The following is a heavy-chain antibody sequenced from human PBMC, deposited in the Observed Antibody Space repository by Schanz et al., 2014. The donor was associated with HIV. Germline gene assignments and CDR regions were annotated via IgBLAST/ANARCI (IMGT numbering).Heavy chain of an antibody. CDR2: IIPIFGTT. D-gene: IGHD5-18*01. J-gene: IGHJ3*02. Sequence: QVQLVQSGTEVAQPGASVKVSCKASGYTFSRSAISWVRQAPGQGLEWMGGIIPIFGTTNYAQKFQGRVTITADESTSTAYMELSSLRSEDTAVYYCASGRFDTVIWWGDAFLIWGRGTMVTVSS. V-gene: IGHV1-69*13. CDR3: ASGRFDTVIWWGDAFLI. CDR1: GYTFSRSA.